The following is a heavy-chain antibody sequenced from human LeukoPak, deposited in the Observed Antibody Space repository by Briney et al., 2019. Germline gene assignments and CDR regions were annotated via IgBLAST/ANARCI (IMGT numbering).Heavy chain of an antibody. CDR2: IYYSGST. CDR3: ARAKPGDFWSGYPHNYYFDY. CDR1: GFTLSSNY. V-gene: IGHV4-30-4*08. J-gene: IGHJ4*02. Sequence: LRLSCAASGFTLSSNYMSWVRQPPGKGLEWIGYIYYSGSTYYNPSLKSRVTISVDTSKNQFSLKLSSVTAADTAVYYCARAKPGDFWSGYPHNYYFDYWGQGTLVTVSS. D-gene: IGHD3-3*01.